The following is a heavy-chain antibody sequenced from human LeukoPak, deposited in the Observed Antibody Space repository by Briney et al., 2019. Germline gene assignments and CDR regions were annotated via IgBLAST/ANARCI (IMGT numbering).Heavy chain of an antibody. CDR3: ARGTVAGNKFDY. Sequence: GGSLRLSCAASGFTFSTCAMHWVRQAPGKGLEYVAAISGNGDSTYYANSVKGRFTISRDNSKNTLYLQMGSLRAEDMAVYYCARGTVAGNKFDYWGQGTLVTVSS. V-gene: IGHV3-64*01. D-gene: IGHD6-19*01. J-gene: IGHJ4*02. CDR2: ISGNGDST. CDR1: GFTFSTCA.